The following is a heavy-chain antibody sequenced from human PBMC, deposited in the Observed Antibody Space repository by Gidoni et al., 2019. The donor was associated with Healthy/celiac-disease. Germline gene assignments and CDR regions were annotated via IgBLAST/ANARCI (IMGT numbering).Heavy chain of an antibody. J-gene: IGHJ6*02. CDR1: GFTFRSYS. CDR3: ARDDEGPPKANYYYYGMDV. Sequence: VQLLESGGGLVKPGGSLRLSCAASGFTFRSYSLNWVRQAPGKGLEWVSSISSSSSYIYYADSVKGRFTISRDNAKNSLYLQMNSLRAEDTAVYYCARDDEGPPKANYYYYGMDVWGQGTTVTVSS. V-gene: IGHV3-21*01. CDR2: ISSSSSYI.